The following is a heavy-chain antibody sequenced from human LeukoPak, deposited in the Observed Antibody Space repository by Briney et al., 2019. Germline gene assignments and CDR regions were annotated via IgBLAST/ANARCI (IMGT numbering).Heavy chain of an antibody. Sequence: GGSLRLSCAVSGFTFSNYAMSWVRQAPGKGLEWVSTISGSAGTTFNADSVKGRFTISRDNSKNTVYLQMNSLRSEDTAVYYCAATPGDTSDQYYFDSWGQGTLVTVSS. V-gene: IGHV3-23*01. CDR3: AATPGDTSDQYYFDS. CDR2: ISGSAGTT. CDR1: GFTFSNYA. J-gene: IGHJ4*02. D-gene: IGHD3-22*01.